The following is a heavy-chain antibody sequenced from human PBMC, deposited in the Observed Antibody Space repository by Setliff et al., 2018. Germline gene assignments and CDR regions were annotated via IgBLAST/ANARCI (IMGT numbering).Heavy chain of an antibody. V-gene: IGHV3-74*01. CDR3: ARGNSGGDY. CDR1: GFTFSDYW. CDR2: ISRDGSST. Sequence: LKISCAASGFTFSDYWMYWVRQAPGKGLVWVSRISRDGSSTAYADSVKGRLTISRDNARNTLYLQMNSLRVEDTAVYYCARGNSGGDYWGQGTLVTVSS. D-gene: IGHD6-25*01. J-gene: IGHJ4*02.